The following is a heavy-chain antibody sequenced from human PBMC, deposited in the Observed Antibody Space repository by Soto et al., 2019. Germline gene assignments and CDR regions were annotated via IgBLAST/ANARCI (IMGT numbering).Heavy chain of an antibody. J-gene: IGHJ6*02. CDR2: IDPSDSYT. CDR1: GYSFTSYW. D-gene: IGHD2-2*02. V-gene: IGHV5-10-1*01. Sequence: GEPLKISCKGSGYSFTSYWISWVRQMPGKGLEWMGRIDPSDSYTNYSPSFQGHVTISADKPISTAYLQWSSLKASDTAMYYCARHGCSSTSCYMVYGMDVWGQGXTVTVYS. CDR3: ARHGCSSTSCYMVYGMDV.